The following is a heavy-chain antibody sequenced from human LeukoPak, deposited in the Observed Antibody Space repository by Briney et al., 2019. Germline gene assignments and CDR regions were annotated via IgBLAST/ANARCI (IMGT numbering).Heavy chain of an antibody. CDR1: GFTLSSYA. Sequence: GGSLRLSCAASGFTLSSYAMSWVRQAPGKGLEWVSAISVSGNTYHADSVKGRFTISRDSSKNTLYLQMNSLRAEDTAVYYCARRYFDWFDYYYYYYMDVWGKGTTVTVSS. J-gene: IGHJ6*03. CDR2: ISVSGNT. D-gene: IGHD3-9*01. V-gene: IGHV3-23*01. CDR3: ARRYFDWFDYYYYYYMDV.